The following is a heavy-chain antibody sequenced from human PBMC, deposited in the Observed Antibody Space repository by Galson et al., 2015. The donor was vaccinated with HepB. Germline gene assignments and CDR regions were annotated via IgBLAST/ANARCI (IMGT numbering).Heavy chain of an antibody. CDR3: VKDLSLMTTNFGLHDH. V-gene: IGHV3-64D*09. J-gene: IGHJ4*02. CDR1: GFTFNSYA. CDR2: ISNNGGST. D-gene: IGHD5-24*01. Sequence: SLRLSCAASGFTFNSYAMHWVRQAPGKGLEYVSAISNNGGSTYYADSVKGRFTISRDNSKNTLYHQMSSLRAEDTAVYYCVKDLSLMTTNFGLHDHWGQGTLVTVSS.